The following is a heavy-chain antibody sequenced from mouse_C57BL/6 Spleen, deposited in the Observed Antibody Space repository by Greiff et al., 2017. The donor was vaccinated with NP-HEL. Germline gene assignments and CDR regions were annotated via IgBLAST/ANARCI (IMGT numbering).Heavy chain of an antibody. CDR3: ARSDDGYYDYAMDY. Sequence: VQLQQSGPELVKPGASVKISCKASGYTFTDYYMNWVKQSHGKSLEWIGDINPNNGGTSYNQKFKGKATLTVDKSSSTAYMELRSLTSEDSAVYYCARSDDGYYDYAMDYWGQGTSVTVSS. V-gene: IGHV1-26*01. CDR2: INPNNGGT. J-gene: IGHJ4*01. D-gene: IGHD2-3*01. CDR1: GYTFTDYY.